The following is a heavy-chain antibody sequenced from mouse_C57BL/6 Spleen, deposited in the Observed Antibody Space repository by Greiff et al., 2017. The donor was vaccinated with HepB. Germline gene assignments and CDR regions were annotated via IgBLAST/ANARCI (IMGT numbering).Heavy chain of an antibody. CDR3: TTSNYYGSSGYFDV. D-gene: IGHD1-1*01. V-gene: IGHV14-1*01. CDR2: IDPEDGDT. CDR1: GFNIKDYY. Sequence: DQSGAELVRPGASVKLSCTASGFNIKDYYMHWVKQRPEQGLEWIGRIDPEDGDTEYAPKFQGKATMTADTSSNTAYLQLSSLTSEDTAVYYCTTSNYYGSSGYFDVWGTGTTVTVSS. J-gene: IGHJ1*03.